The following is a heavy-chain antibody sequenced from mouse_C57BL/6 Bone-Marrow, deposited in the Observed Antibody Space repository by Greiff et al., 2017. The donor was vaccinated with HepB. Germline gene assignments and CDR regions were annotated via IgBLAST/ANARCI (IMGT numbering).Heavy chain of an antibody. Sequence: VQLQQPGTELVKPGASVKLSCKASGYTFTSYWMHWVKQRPGQGLEWIGNINPSNGGTNYNEKFKSKATLTVDKSSSTAYMQLSSLSSEDSAVYDCASERGDYYGSSGDWYFDVWGTGTTVTVTS. J-gene: IGHJ1*03. CDR2: INPSNGGT. CDR3: ASERGDYYGSSGDWYFDV. V-gene: IGHV1-53*01. D-gene: IGHD1-1*01. CDR1: GYTFTSYW.